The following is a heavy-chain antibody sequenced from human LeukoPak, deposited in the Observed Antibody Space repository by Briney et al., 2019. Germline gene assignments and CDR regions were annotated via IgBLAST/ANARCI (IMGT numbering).Heavy chain of an antibody. V-gene: IGHV4-39*01. CDR2: IYYSGST. Sequence: SETLSLTCTVSGGSISSSSYYWGWIRQPPGKGLVWFGSIYYSGSTYYNPSLKSRVTISVDTSKNQFSLKLSSVTAADTAVYYCARRVTTPIDYYYYYGMDVWGQGTTVTVSS. CDR3: ARRVTTPIDYYYYYGMDV. J-gene: IGHJ6*02. D-gene: IGHD4-17*01. CDR1: GGSISSSSYY.